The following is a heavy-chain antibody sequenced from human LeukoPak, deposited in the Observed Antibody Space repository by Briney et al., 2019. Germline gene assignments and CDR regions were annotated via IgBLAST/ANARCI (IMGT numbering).Heavy chain of an antibody. J-gene: IGHJ4*02. CDR3: ARRRSFFHYYDSSGYYY. Sequence: SETLSLTCAIYGGSFGGYYWSWIRQPPGKGLEWIGEINHSGSTNYNPSLKSRVTISVDTSKNQFSLKLSSVTAADTAVYYCARRRSFFHYYDSSGYYYWGQGTLVTVSS. CDR1: GGSFGGYY. CDR2: INHSGST. V-gene: IGHV4-34*01. D-gene: IGHD3-22*01.